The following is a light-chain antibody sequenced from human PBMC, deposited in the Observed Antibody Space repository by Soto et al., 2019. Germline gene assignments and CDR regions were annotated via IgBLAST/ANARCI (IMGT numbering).Light chain of an antibody. CDR2: GGS. CDR1: QSVSSNH. V-gene: IGKV3-20*01. J-gene: IGKJ5*01. Sequence: DIVLTQSPGTLSFSPGEIATLYCRASQSVSSNHLAWYQQKPGQAPRLLIYGGSSRATGIPVRFSGSGSETDFTLTITRLEPEDFAVYYCQEYNNWPPITFSQGTRLEIK. CDR3: QEYNNWPPIT.